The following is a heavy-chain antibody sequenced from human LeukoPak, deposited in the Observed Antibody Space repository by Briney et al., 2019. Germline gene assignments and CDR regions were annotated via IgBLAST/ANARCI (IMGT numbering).Heavy chain of an antibody. V-gene: IGHV1-18*01. J-gene: IGHJ6*02. CDR1: GYTFTSYG. CDR3: ARNVDTAMGLYGMDV. CDR2: ISAYNGNT. D-gene: IGHD5-18*01. Sequence: ASVTVSCKASGYTFTSYGISWVRQAPGQGLEWMGWISAYNGNTNYAQKLQGRVTMTTDTSTSTAYMELRSLRSDDTAVYYCARNVDTAMGLYGMDVWGQGTTVTVSS.